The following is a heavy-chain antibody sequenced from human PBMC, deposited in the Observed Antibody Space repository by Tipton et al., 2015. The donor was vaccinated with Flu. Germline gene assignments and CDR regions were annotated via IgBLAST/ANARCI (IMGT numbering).Heavy chain of an antibody. CDR2: IYYSGST. D-gene: IGHD2-15*01. V-gene: IGHV4-59*01. CDR1: GGSISSYY. Sequence: LRLSCTVSGGSISSYYWSWIRQPPGKGLEWIGYIYYSGSTNYNPSLKSRVTISVDMSKNQFSLKLSSVTAADTAVYYCAEGYCSGGSCYLSYWGQGTLVTVSS. CDR3: AEGYCSGGSCYLSY. J-gene: IGHJ4*02.